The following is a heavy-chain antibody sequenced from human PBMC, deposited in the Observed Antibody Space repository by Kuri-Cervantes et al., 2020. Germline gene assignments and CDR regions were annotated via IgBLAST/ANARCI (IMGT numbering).Heavy chain of an antibody. D-gene: IGHD3-22*01. J-gene: IGHJ4*02. Sequence: GESLKISCAASGFTFSDYYMSWIRQAPGKGLEWASYISSSGSTIYYADSVKGRFTISRDNAKNSLYLQMNSLRAEDTAVYYCASGGTMIVMGYWGQGTLVTVSS. CDR2: ISSSGSTI. V-gene: IGHV3-11*04. CDR1: GFTFSDYY. CDR3: ASGGTMIVMGY.